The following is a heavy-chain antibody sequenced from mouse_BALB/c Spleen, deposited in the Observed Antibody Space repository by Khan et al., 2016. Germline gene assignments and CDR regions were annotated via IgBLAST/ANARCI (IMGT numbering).Heavy chain of an antibody. J-gene: IGHJ1*01. CDR1: GFTFTDYY. CDR3: ARDRYDVALYWYFDV. V-gene: IGHV7-3*02. Sequence: EVELVESGGGLVQPGGSLRLSCATSGFTFTDYYMSWVRQPPGKALEWLGFIRNKANGYTTEYSASVKGRFTISRDNSQSILYLQMNTLRAEDSATYYCARDRYDVALYWYFDVWGAGTTVTVSS. CDR2: IRNKANGYTT. D-gene: IGHD2-14*01.